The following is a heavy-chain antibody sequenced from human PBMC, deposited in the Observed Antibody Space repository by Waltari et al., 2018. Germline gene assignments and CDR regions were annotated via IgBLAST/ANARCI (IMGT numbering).Heavy chain of an antibody. D-gene: IGHD6-19*01. CDR1: GFPFSTYA. V-gene: IGHV3-23*03. CDR3: AKDTKPWAGKDAFDI. CDR2: IYSGGNST. Sequence: EVQLLEAGGGLVQPGGSLRLSWAASGFPFSTYAMTWVRQAPGKGLEWVSVIYSGGNSTYYADSVKGRFTISRDNSKNTLYLQMNSLRAEDTAVYYCAKDTKPWAGKDAFDIWGQGTMVTVSS. J-gene: IGHJ3*02.